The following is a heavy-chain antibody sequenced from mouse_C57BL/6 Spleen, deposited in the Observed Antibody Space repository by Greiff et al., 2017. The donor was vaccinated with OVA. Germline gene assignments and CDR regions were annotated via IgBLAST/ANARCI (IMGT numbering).Heavy chain of an antibody. CDR1: GYTFTSYW. J-gene: IGHJ1*03. CDR3: AREWLYSNYGYFDV. Sequence: QVQLQQPGAELVKPGASVKLSCKASGYTFTSYWMHWVKQRPGQGLEWIGMIHPNSGSTNYNEKFKSKATLTVDKSSSTAYMQLSSLTSEDSAVYYLAREWLYSNYGYFDVWGTGTTVTVSS. V-gene: IGHV1-64*01. CDR2: IHPNSGST. D-gene: IGHD2-5*01.